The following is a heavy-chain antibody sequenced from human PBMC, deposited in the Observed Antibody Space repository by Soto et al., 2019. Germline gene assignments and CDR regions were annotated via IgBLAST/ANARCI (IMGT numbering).Heavy chain of an antibody. CDR2: ISYDGSNK. CDR3: AKEDSSSWHYYYGMDV. D-gene: IGHD6-13*01. V-gene: IGHV3-30*18. CDR1: GFTFSSYG. J-gene: IGHJ6*02. Sequence: QVQLVESGGGVVQPGRSLRLSCAASGFTFSSYGMNWVRQAPGKGLEWVAVISYDGSNKYYSDSVKGRFTISRDSSKKMLDLQMNSLRAEDTAVYYCAKEDSSSWHYYYGMDVWGQGTTVTVSS.